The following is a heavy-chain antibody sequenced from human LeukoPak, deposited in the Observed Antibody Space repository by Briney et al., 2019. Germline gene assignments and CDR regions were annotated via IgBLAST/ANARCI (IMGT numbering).Heavy chain of an antibody. CDR1: GYTLTELS. CDR3: ATEGRCSSTSCYFDGFDDY. V-gene: IGHV1-24*01. CDR2: FDPEDGET. D-gene: IGHD2-2*01. J-gene: IGHJ4*02. Sequence: ASVKVSCKVSGYTLTELSMHWVRQAPGKGLEWMGGFDPEDGETIYAQKFQGRVTMTEDTSTDTAYMELSSLRSEDTAVYYCATEGRCSSTSCYFDGFDDYWGQGTLVTVSS.